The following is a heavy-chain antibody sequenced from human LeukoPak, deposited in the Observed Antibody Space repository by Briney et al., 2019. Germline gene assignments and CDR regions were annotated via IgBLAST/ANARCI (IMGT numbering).Heavy chain of an antibody. D-gene: IGHD4-17*01. CDR1: GGSISSGSYY. CDR3: ARGLDYGHYMDV. Sequence: PSETLSLTCIVSGGSISSGSYYWSWIRQPAGKGLEWIGRMYTSGSTNYNPSLKSRVTISGDTSKNHFSLKLNSVTAADTAVYYCARGLDYGHYMDVWGKGTTVTISS. CDR2: MYTSGST. V-gene: IGHV4-61*02. J-gene: IGHJ6*03.